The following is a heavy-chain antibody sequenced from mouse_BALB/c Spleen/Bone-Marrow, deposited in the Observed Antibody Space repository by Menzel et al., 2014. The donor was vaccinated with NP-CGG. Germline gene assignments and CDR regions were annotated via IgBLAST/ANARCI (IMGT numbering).Heavy chain of an antibody. D-gene: IGHD1-1*01. CDR3: ARASYYAFTY. CDR2: IWWNDNK. Sequence: QVTLKVCGPGILQPSQTLSLTCSFSGFSLSTYGIGVGWIRQPSGKGLEWLAHIWWNDNKYYNTALKSRLTISKDISNNQVSLKIASVDTADTATYSCARASYYAFTYWGQGTLVTVSA. V-gene: IGHV8-11*01. J-gene: IGHJ3*01. CDR1: GFSLSTYGIG.